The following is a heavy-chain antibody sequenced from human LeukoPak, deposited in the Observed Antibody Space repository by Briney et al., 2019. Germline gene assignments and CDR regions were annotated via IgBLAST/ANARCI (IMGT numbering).Heavy chain of an antibody. Sequence: GGSLRLSCAASGFTFSSYSMNWVRQAPGKGLEWVSYISSSSSTIYYAESVKGRFTISGDNAKNSLYLQMNSLRAEDTAVYYCAKDRQWEPYYFDYWGQGTLVTVSS. V-gene: IGHV3-48*04. CDR1: GFTFSSYS. CDR3: AKDRQWEPYYFDY. CDR2: ISSSSSTI. J-gene: IGHJ4*02. D-gene: IGHD1-26*01.